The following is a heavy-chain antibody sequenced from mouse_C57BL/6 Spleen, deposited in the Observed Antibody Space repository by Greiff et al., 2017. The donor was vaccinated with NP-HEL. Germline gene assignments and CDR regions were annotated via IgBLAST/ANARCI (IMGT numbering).Heavy chain of an antibody. CDR1: GYTFTSYW. CDR3: ASSYGSSYGFAY. Sequence: VQLQQPGAELVKPGASVKLSCKASGYTFTSYWMHWVKQRPGQGLEWIGMIHPNSGSTNYNEKFKSKATLTVDKSYSTAYMQLSSLTSEDSAVYYCASSYGSSYGFAYWGQGTLVTVSA. J-gene: IGHJ3*01. D-gene: IGHD1-1*01. V-gene: IGHV1-64*01. CDR2: IHPNSGST.